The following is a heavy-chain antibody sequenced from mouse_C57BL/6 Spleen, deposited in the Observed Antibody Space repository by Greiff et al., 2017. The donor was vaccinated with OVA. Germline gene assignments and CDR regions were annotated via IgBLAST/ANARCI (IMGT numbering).Heavy chain of an antibody. J-gene: IGHJ3*01. V-gene: IGHV1-82*01. CDR1: GYAFSSSW. Sequence: QVQLQQSGPELVKPGASVKISCKASGYAFSSSWMNWVKQRPGKGLEWIGRIYPGDGDTNYNGKFKGKATLTADKSSSTAYMQLSSLTSEDSAVYYCAREAYDYDISFAYWGQGTLVTVSA. CDR2: IYPGDGDT. D-gene: IGHD2-4*01. CDR3: AREAYDYDISFAY.